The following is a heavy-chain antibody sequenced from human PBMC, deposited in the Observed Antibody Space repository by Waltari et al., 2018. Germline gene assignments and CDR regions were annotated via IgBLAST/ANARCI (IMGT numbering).Heavy chain of an antibody. CDR3: ARDRPYYYGMDV. D-gene: IGHD6-6*01. CDR1: GGSISSSSYY. CDR2: IYYSGST. J-gene: IGHJ6*02. Sequence: QLQLQESGPGLVKPSETLSLTCTVPGGSISSSSYYWGWIRQPPGKGLEWIGSIYYSGSTYYNPSLKSRVTISVDTSKNQFSLKLSSVTAADTAVYYCARDRPYYYGMDVWGQGTTVTVSS. V-gene: IGHV4-39*07.